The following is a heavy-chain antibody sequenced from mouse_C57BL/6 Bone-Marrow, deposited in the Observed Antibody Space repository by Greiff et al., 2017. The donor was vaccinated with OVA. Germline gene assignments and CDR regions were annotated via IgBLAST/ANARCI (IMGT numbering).Heavy chain of an antibody. Sequence: EVQLQQSGPELVKPGASVKIPCKASGYTFTDYNMDWVKQSHGKSLEWIGDINPNNGGTIYNQKFKGKATLTVDKSSSTAYMELRSLTSEDTAVYYGARLGYGSSYRFAYWGQGTLVTVSA. V-gene: IGHV1-18*01. CDR1: GYTFTDYN. D-gene: IGHD1-1*01. J-gene: IGHJ3*01. CDR3: ARLGYGSSYRFAY. CDR2: INPNNGGT.